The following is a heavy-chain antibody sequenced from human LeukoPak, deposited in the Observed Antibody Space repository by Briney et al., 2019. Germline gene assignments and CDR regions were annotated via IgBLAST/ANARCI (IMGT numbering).Heavy chain of an antibody. Sequence: GRSLRLSCAASGFTFSTYGMHWVRQAPGKGLEWVADTAHDASIIYYADSVKGRFTISRDNSKNTLYLQMNSLRDEDTAVYHCAKDWGPWGSCPDSWGQGTLVTVSS. J-gene: IGHJ4*02. CDR1: GFTFSTYG. V-gene: IGHV3-30*18. CDR3: AKDWGPWGSCPDS. CDR2: TAHDASII. D-gene: IGHD2-2*01.